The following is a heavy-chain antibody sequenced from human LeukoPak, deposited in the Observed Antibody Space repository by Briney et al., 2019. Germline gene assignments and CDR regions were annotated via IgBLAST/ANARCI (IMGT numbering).Heavy chain of an antibody. D-gene: IGHD3-10*01. CDR3: ARQLWFGESDDAFDI. V-gene: IGHV5-51*01. CDR2: IYPGDSDT. CDR1: GYSFTSYW. Sequence: GESLKISCKGSGYSFTSYWIGWVRQMPGKGLEWMGIIYPGDSDTGYSPSFQGQVTISADKSISTAYLQWSSLKASDTAMYYCARQLWFGESDDAFDIWGQGTMVTVSS. J-gene: IGHJ3*02.